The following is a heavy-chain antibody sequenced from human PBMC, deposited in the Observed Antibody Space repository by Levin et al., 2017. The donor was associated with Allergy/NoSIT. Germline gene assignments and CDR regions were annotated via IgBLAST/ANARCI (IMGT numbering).Heavy chain of an antibody. Sequence: KTGGSLRLSCAASGFTFSNVWMSWVRQAPGKGLEWVGRIYTNLDGGTTDYAAPVKGRFTISRDDSKNTLYLQMNSLRTEDTAVYFCNTDVRCSGVSCYTSGIDYWGQGALVTVSS. CDR3: NTDVRCSGVSCYTSGIDY. CDR1: GFTFSNVW. J-gene: IGHJ4*02. D-gene: IGHD2-15*01. V-gene: IGHV3-15*01. CDR2: IYTNLDGGTT.